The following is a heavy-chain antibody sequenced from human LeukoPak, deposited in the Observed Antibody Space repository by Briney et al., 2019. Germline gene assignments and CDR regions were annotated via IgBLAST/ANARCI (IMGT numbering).Heavy chain of an antibody. Sequence: PSQTLCLTCTVSGGSISSGSYYWSWIRQPAGKGLEWIGRIYTSGSTNYNPSLKSRVTISVDTSKNQFSLKLSSVTAADTAVYYCAREWLRNTDYWGQGTLVTVSS. V-gene: IGHV4-61*02. CDR1: GGSISSGSYY. D-gene: IGHD5-12*01. CDR3: AREWLRNTDY. CDR2: IYTSGST. J-gene: IGHJ4*02.